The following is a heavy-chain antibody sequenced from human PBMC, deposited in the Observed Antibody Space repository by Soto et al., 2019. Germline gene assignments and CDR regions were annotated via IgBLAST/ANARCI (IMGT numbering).Heavy chain of an antibody. CDR2: IYYSGTT. CDR1: GYSISSSNL. Sequence: SETLSLTCAVSGYSISSSNLWGWIRQPPGKGLEWLGYIYYSGTTYYNPSLKSRVTMSVDTSKNQFSLKLTSVTAVDTAVYYCARGINYYDSSGDSWFDPWGQGTLVTVSS. V-gene: IGHV4-28*03. J-gene: IGHJ5*02. CDR3: ARGINYYDSSGDSWFDP. D-gene: IGHD3-22*01.